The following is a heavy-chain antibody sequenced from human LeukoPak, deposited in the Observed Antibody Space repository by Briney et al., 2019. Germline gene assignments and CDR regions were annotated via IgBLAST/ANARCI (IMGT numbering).Heavy chain of an antibody. CDR2: IQYDGSNE. CDR1: GFTFSSYG. Sequence: GGSLRLSCAASGFTFSSYGMHWVRQAPGKGLEWVAYIQYDGSNEQYADSVKGRFSISRDSSKNILYLQMNSLRAEDTAVYYCAKVPLWGIAAAGGLFDYWGQGTLVTVSS. D-gene: IGHD6-13*01. V-gene: IGHV3-30*02. J-gene: IGHJ4*02. CDR3: AKVPLWGIAAAGGLFDY.